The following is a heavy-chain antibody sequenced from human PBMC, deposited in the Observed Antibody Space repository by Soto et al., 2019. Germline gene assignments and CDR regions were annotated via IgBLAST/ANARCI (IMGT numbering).Heavy chain of an antibody. CDR1: GFTFSSTW. D-gene: IGHD1-26*01. CDR3: ARELPLGSSWTSSTCYYYGMGG. CDR2: IKQDGSEK. J-gene: IGHJ6*02. Sequence: RLSCAASGFTFSSTWMSWVRQAPGKGLEWVANIKQDGSEKYYVDSVKGRFTISRDNAKNSLYLQMNSLRAEDTAVYYCARELPLGSSWTSSTCYYYGMGGQCQGSTVTACS. V-gene: IGHV3-7*01.